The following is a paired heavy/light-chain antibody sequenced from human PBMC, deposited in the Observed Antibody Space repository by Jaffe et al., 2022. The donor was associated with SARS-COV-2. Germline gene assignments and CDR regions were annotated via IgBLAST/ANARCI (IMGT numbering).Heavy chain of an antibody. Sequence: QVQLVQSGADVKKPGASVKVSCKASGYTFTSHGISWVRQAPGQGLEWMGWISTNNGNTNYAQKFQGRVTMTTDTSTSTAYMEMRSLRSDDTAVYYCARGGFSNIILAPTATIYWGQGTLVTVSS. V-gene: IGHV1-18*01. CDR3: ARGGFSNIILAPTATIY. CDR1: GYTFTSHG. D-gene: IGHD2-2*01. J-gene: IGHJ4*02. CDR2: ISTNNGNT.
Light chain of an antibody. V-gene: IGLV2-8*01. CDR3: SSYAGSNNYV. Sequence: QSALTQPPSASGSPGQSVTISCTGTSSDVGGYKYVSWYQQYPGKAPKLMIYEVTKRPSGVPDRFSGSKSGNTASLTVSGLQAEDEADYYCSSYAGSNNYVFGTGTKVTVL. CDR1: SSDVGGYKY. CDR2: EVT. J-gene: IGLJ1*01.